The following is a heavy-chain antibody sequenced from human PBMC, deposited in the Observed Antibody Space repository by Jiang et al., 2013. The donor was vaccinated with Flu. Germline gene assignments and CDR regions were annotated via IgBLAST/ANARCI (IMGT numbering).Heavy chain of an antibody. J-gene: IGHJ3*02. CDR3: ARVFHNDGLNYDAFDI. Sequence: GSGLVKPSQTLSLTCTVSGDSVDSGYWYWSWIRQPAGKGLEWIGRIYGSGRTTYDPSFQSRVTISRDTSMNQFSLRLTSVTAADTAIYFCARVFHNDGLNYDAFDIWGPGTALIVSS. CDR1: GDSVDSGYWY. V-gene: IGHV4-61*02. CDR2: IYGSGRT. D-gene: IGHD5-24*01.